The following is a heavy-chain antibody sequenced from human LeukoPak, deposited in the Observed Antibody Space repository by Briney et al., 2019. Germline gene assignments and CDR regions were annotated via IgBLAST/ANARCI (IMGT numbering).Heavy chain of an antibody. CDR1: GGSISSSSYY. CDR2: LHYGGST. CDR3: ARLVEWELLHEYYFDY. J-gene: IGHJ4*02. Sequence: SQTLSLTCTVSGGSISSSSYYWGWIRQPPGKGLEWIGSLHYGGSTYYNPSLKSRVTISVDTPKKQISLKQNSVTAADTAVYYCARLVEWELLHEYYFDYWGQGTLVTVSS. V-gene: IGHV4-39*01. D-gene: IGHD1-26*01.